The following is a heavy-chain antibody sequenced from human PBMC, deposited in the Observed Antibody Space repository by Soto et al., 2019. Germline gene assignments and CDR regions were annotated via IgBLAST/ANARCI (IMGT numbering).Heavy chain of an antibody. CDR2: INPSGGST. Sequence: WASVKVSCKASGYTFTSYYMHWVRQAPGQGLEWMGIINPSGGSTSYAQKFQGRVTMTRDTSTSTVYMELSSLRSEDTAVYYCAGAGGIVVVPAPYYYYGMDVWGQGTTVTVSS. CDR1: GYTFTSYY. J-gene: IGHJ6*02. CDR3: AGAGGIVVVPAPYYYYGMDV. D-gene: IGHD2-2*01. V-gene: IGHV1-46*01.